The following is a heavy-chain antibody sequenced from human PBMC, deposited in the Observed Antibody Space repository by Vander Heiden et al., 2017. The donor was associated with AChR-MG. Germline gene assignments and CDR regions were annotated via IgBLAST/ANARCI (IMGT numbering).Heavy chain of an antibody. D-gene: IGHD3-16*01. V-gene: IGHV3-23*01. CDR1: GSTFSDYA. CDR3: AKGSTFVYEGYFDF. Sequence: EVHLLESGGGLVQPGGSLRLSCAASGSTFSDYAMSWVRQAPGKGLEWVSGITGSAAGTYYADSVKGRFTISRDNSKNTQYLQMSSLRAEDTALYYCAKGSTFVYEGYFDFWGQGTLVTVSS. J-gene: IGHJ4*02. CDR2: ITGSAAGT.